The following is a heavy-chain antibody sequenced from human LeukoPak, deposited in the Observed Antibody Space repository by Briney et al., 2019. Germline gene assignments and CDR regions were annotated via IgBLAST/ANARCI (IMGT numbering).Heavy chain of an antibody. V-gene: IGHV4-4*07. CDR3: ARLRRTVRGIWYFDL. D-gene: IGHD3-10*01. CDR2: IFTSGNT. CDR1: GDSISSYY. Sequence: SETLSLTCDASGDSISSYYWSWIRQPAGKGLEWIGRIFTSGNTKYNPSLESRVTMSVDTSQNHFSLHLTSLTAADTAVYYCARLRRTVRGIWYFDLWGRGTLVTVSS. J-gene: IGHJ2*01.